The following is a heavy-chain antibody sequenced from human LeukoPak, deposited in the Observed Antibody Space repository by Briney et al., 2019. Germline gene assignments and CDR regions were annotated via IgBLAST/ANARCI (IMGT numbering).Heavy chain of an antibody. Sequence: GGSLRLSCAASGFTFSDYYMSWIRQAPGKGLEWVSYISSSSGYTNYADSVKGRFTISRDNAKNSLYLQMNSLRAEDTAVYYCARAYYYGGNPRYFDYWGQGTLVTVSS. J-gene: IGHJ4*02. CDR1: GFTFSDYY. V-gene: IGHV3-11*05. CDR3: ARAYYYGGNPRYFDY. CDR2: ISSSSGYT. D-gene: IGHD4-23*01.